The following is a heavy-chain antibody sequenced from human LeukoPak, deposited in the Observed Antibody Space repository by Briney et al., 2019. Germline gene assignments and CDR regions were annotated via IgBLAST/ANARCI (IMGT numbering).Heavy chain of an antibody. J-gene: IGHJ4*02. V-gene: IGHV4-39*01. D-gene: IGHD6-19*01. CDR1: GGSISSYY. Sequence: SETLSLTCTVSGGSISSYYWGWIRQPPGKGLELIGSIYYSGSTYYNPSLRSRVTMSVDTSKNQFSLKMSSVTAADTAVYRCARRLGIAVFDYWGQGTLVTVSS. CDR3: ARRLGIAVFDY. CDR2: IYYSGST.